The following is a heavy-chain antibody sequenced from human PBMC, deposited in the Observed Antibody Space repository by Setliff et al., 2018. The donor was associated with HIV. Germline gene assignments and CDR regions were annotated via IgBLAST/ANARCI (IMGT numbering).Heavy chain of an antibody. CDR3: ARGDDFHDGSGYYYP. Sequence: PSETLSLTCSVSGASISSGGYYWSWIRQHPGKGLEWIGCIYYSGSTYYNPSLKSRVTISVDTSKNQLSLKVDSVTAADTAVYYCARGDDFHDGSGYYYPWGQGTLVTVSS. CDR1: GASISSGGYY. V-gene: IGHV4-31*03. CDR2: IYYSGST. J-gene: IGHJ5*02. D-gene: IGHD3-22*01.